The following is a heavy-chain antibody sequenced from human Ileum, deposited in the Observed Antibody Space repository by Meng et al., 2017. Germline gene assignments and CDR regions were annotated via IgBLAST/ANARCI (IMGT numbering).Heavy chain of an antibody. CDR1: GFTFSSYE. J-gene: IGHJ4*02. D-gene: IGHD3-22*01. CDR2: ISSSGSTI. V-gene: IGHV3-48*03. CDR3: ARDYYYDSSGYYYHVKFDY. Sequence: GGSLRLSCAASGFTFSSYEMNWVRQAPGKGLEWVSYISSSGSTIYYADSVKGRFTISRDNAKNSLYLQMNSLRAEDTAVYYCARDYYYDSSGYYYHVKFDYWGQGTLVTVSS.